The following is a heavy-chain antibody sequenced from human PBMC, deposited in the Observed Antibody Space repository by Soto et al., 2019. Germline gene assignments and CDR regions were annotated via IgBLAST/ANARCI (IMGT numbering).Heavy chain of an antibody. CDR2: ISAYNGNT. Sequence: VKVSCKASGYTFTSYGISWVRQAPGQGLEWMGWISAYNGNTNYAQKLQGRVTMTTDTSTSTAYMELRSLRSDDTAVYYCARDIVVVPAAMNGYYYYGMDVWGQGTTVTVSS. CDR3: ARDIVVVPAAMNGYYYYGMDV. D-gene: IGHD2-2*01. V-gene: IGHV1-18*01. CDR1: GYTFTSYG. J-gene: IGHJ6*02.